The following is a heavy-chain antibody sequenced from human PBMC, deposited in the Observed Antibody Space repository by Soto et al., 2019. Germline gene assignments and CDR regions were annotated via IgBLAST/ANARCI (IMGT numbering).Heavy chain of an antibody. V-gene: IGHV3-30*18. J-gene: IGHJ4*02. CDR3: AKPSGIAVAGHLEGPFDY. CDR1: GFTFSSYG. D-gene: IGHD6-19*01. Sequence: QVQLVESGGGVVQPGRSLRLSCAASGFTFSSYGMHWVRQAPGKGLEWVAVISYDGGNKYYADSVKGRFTISRDNSKNTLYLQMNSLRAEDTAVYYCAKPSGIAVAGHLEGPFDYWGQGTLVTVSS. CDR2: ISYDGGNK.